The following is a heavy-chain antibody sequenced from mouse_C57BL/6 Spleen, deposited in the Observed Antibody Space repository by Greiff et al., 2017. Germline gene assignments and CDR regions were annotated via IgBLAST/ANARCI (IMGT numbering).Heavy chain of an antibody. CDR3: ERHYGGSYWYFDV. J-gene: IGHJ1*03. Sequence: FQLQQPGAELVKPGASVKLSCKASAYTFTSYWMHWVKQRPGQGLGWIGMIHPNSGSTNYNEKFKSKATLTLDKSSSTAYMQLSSLTSEDPAVYDCERHYGGSYWYFDVWGTGTAVTVSS. V-gene: IGHV1-64*01. D-gene: IGHD1-1*01. CDR2: IHPNSGST. CDR1: AYTFTSYW.